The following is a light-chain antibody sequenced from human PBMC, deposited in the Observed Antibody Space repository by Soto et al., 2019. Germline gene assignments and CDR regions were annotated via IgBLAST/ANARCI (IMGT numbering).Light chain of an antibody. Sequence: QCVLTQPPSVSGAPGQRVTISCTGSSSNIGAGYDVHWYQQLPGTAPKLLIYGNSNRPSGVPDRFSGSKSGTSASLAITGLQAEVEADYYCQSYDSSLSGYVFGTGTKLTVL. CDR1: SSNIGAGYD. V-gene: IGLV1-40*01. CDR3: QSYDSSLSGYV. J-gene: IGLJ1*01. CDR2: GNS.